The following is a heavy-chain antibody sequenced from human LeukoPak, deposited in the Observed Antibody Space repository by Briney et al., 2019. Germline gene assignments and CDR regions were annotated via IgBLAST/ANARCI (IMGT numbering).Heavy chain of an antibody. CDR1: GYTFTSYG. Sequence: ASVKVSCKASGYTFTSYGISWVRQAPGQGLEWMGWISAYNGNTNYAQKLQGRVTMTTDTSTSTAYMELRSLRSDDTAVYYCAREYYYGSGSYPYHYYYYMDVWGKGTTVTVS. D-gene: IGHD3-10*01. CDR2: ISAYNGNT. V-gene: IGHV1-18*01. CDR3: AREYYYGSGSYPYHYYYYMDV. J-gene: IGHJ6*03.